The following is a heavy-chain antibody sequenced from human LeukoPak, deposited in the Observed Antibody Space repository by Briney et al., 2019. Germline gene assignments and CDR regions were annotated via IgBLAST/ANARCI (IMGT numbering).Heavy chain of an antibody. CDR3: TSRYCTTTNCYSFDM. V-gene: IGHV3-21*01. D-gene: IGHD2-2*01. CDR1: GFIFSTYS. J-gene: IGHJ3*02. Sequence: PGRSLRLSCAASGFIFSTYSMNWVRQAPEKGLEWVSSISSSSARIFYADSVKGRLSISRDNAKNSLFLQMNSLRVEDTAMYFCTSRYCTTTNCYSFDMWGQETMVTVSS. CDR2: ISSSSARI.